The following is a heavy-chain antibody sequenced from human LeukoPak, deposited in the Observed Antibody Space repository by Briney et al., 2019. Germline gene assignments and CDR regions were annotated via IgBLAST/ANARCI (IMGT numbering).Heavy chain of an antibody. CDR3: ARVSWFPGTSYYYMDV. CDR1: GGSISSYY. Sequence: SETLSLTCTVSGGSISSYYWSWIRQPPGKGLEWIGYICYSGTTNYTPSLKSRVTISVDTSKNQFSLKLSSVTAADTAVYYCARVSWFPGTSYYYMDVWGKGTTVTVSS. V-gene: IGHV4-59*01. D-gene: IGHD1-1*01. J-gene: IGHJ6*03. CDR2: ICYSGTT.